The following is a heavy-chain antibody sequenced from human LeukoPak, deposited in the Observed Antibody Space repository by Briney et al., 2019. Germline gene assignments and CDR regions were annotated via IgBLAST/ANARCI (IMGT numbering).Heavy chain of an antibody. Sequence: QPGRSLRLSCTASGFTFSDYAMSWVRQAPGKGLEWVGFIRSKVYGGTEKAASVKDRFIIPRDDSKSIVYLQMNNLKTEDTAVYYCSRGAVNDYGDGQYFQYWGQGSLVTVSS. V-gene: IGHV3-49*04. CDR2: IRSKVYGGT. CDR3: SRGAVNDYGDGQYFQY. CDR1: GFTFSDYA. J-gene: IGHJ1*01. D-gene: IGHD4-17*01.